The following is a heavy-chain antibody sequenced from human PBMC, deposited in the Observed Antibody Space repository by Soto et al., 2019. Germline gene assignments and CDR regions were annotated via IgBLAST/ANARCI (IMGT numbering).Heavy chain of an antibody. CDR2: IYYTGST. D-gene: IGHD2-21*02. CDR1: GGSVNSGAYS. V-gene: IGHV4-61*08. J-gene: IGHJ6*02. Sequence: QVQLQESGPGLVKPSETLSLTCTVSGGSVNSGAYSWTWIRQPPGKGLEWIGSIYYTGSTNYNPSLKSRVTISLDASKNQFSLKMNSVTAADTALYYCARARLTFSYGMDVWGQGTTVNVPS. CDR3: ARARLTFSYGMDV.